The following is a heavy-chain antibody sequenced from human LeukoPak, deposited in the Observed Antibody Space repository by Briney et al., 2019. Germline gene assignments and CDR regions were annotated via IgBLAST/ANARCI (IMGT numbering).Heavy chain of an antibody. CDR1: GFTFSSYG. CDR3: ARVRNYYYYGMDV. J-gene: IGHJ6*02. Sequence: PGGSLRLSCAASGFTFSSYGMHWVRQAPGKGLEWVAVIWYDGSNKYYADSVKGRFTISRDNSKNTLYLQMNSLRAEDTAVYYCARVRNYYYYGMDVWGRGTTVTVSS. CDR2: IWYDGSNK. V-gene: IGHV3-33*01.